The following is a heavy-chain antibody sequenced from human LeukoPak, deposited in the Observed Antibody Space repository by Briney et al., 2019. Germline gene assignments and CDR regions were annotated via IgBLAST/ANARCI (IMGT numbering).Heavy chain of an antibody. Sequence: GESLRISCKGSGYSFTSYWISWVRQMPGKGLEWMGRIDPSDSYTNYSPSFQGHVTISADKSISTAYLQWSSLKASDTAMYYCATPLRVNSYGSGSYAPPNSWGQGTLVTVSS. J-gene: IGHJ4*02. V-gene: IGHV5-10-1*01. D-gene: IGHD3-10*01. CDR3: ATPLRVNSYGSGSYAPPNS. CDR2: IDPSDSYT. CDR1: GYSFTSYW.